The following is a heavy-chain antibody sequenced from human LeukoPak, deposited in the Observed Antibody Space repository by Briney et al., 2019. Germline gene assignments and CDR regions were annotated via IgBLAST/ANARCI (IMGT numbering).Heavy chain of an antibody. Sequence: GESLKISCKDSGYIFSTYWIGWVRQMPGKGLEWMGIIYPGDSDTRYSPSFQGQVTISADKSISTAYLQWSSLKASDTAMYYCARVQARYYCFDYWGQGTLVTVSS. V-gene: IGHV5-51*01. D-gene: IGHD1-26*01. CDR2: IYPGDSDT. J-gene: IGHJ4*02. CDR1: GYIFSTYW. CDR3: ARVQARYYCFDY.